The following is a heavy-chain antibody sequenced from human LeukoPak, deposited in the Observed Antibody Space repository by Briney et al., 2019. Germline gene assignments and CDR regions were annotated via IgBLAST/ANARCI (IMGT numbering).Heavy chain of an antibody. CDR1: RFTFNSYA. CDR2: IGGSNGIT. D-gene: IGHD5-12*01. J-gene: IGHJ4*02. Sequence: GGSLRLSCAASRFTFNSYAMSWVRQAPGKGLEWVSVIGGSNGITFYVGSVKGRFTIPRDNSKDTLYLQMNSLRAEDTAVYYCARNENSGWGYFDYWGQGTLVTVSS. CDR3: ARNENSGWGYFDY. V-gene: IGHV3-23*01.